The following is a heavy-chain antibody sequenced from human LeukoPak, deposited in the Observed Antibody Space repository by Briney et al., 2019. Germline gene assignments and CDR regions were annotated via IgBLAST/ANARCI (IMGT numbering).Heavy chain of an antibody. V-gene: IGHV3-21*01. D-gene: IGHD1-26*01. CDR1: GFTFSSYS. CDR2: ISSSSSYI. Sequence: GGSLRLSCAASGFTFSSYSMNWVRQAPGKGLEWVSSISSSSSYIYYADSVKGRFTISRDNAKNSLYLQMNNLRAEDTAVYFCARGVGALVAFDIWGQGTMVTVSS. CDR3: ARGVGALVAFDI. J-gene: IGHJ3*02.